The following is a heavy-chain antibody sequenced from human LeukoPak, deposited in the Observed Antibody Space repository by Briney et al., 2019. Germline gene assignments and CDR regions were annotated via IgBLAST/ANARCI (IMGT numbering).Heavy chain of an antibody. J-gene: IGHJ4*02. Sequence: ASVKVSCKVSGYTLTELSMHWVRQAPGKGLEWMGGFDPEDGETIYAQKFQGRVTMTEDTSTDTAYMELSSLRSEDTAVYYCATGPFVGATTGLSDYWGQGTLVTVSS. V-gene: IGHV1-24*01. D-gene: IGHD1-26*01. CDR3: ATGPFVGATTGLSDY. CDR2: FDPEDGET. CDR1: GYTLTELS.